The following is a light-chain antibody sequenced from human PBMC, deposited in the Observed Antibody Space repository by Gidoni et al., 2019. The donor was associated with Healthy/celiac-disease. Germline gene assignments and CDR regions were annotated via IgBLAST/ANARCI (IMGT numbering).Light chain of an antibody. CDR2: EIS. CDR3: SSCAGSNNLV. J-gene: IGLJ2*01. Sequence: QSALTQLPSASGPPGQSVTISCTGTSTYVGGYNYVSWYQQHPGKAPKLMIYEISKRPSGVPDRFSGSKSGNTASLTVSGLQAEDEADYYCSSCAGSNNLVFGGGTKLTVL. CDR1: STYVGGYNY. V-gene: IGLV2-8*01.